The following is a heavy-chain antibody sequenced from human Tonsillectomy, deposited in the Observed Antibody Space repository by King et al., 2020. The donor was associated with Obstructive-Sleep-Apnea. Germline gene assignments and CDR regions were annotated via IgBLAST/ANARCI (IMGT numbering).Heavy chain of an antibody. CDR3: ARGLADYGDKEGALDM. J-gene: IGHJ3*02. CDR1: GFTFSYYT. V-gene: IGHV3-21*01. Sequence: VQLVESGGGLVKPGGSLRLSCAASGFTFSYYTMNWVRQPPGKGLEWVSSISSSSAYIYYADSVKGRFTISRDNAKNLLYLHMNSLRAEDTAVYYCARGLADYGDKEGALDMWGPGTMVTVSS. D-gene: IGHD4-17*01. CDR2: ISSSSAYI.